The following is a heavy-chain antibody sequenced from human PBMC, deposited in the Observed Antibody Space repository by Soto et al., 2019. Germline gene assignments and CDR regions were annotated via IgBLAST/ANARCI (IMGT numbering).Heavy chain of an antibody. CDR3: ARGPLVVLNYFES. Sequence: QVQLVQSGTAVKKPGSSVKVSCKASGGTFRNYPINWVRQAPGQGLEWMGSIFPLTDIPDYAQNFQAKLTISADKSTSTAYMDLSSLTSDDTAMYFCARGPLVVLNYFESWGQGTLVTVSS. CDR2: IFPLTDIP. V-gene: IGHV1-69*02. J-gene: IGHJ4*02. CDR1: GGTFRNYP.